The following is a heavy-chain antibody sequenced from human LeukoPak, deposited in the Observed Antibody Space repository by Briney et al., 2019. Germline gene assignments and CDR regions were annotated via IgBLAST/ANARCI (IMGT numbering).Heavy chain of an antibody. CDR1: GFTFSSYE. J-gene: IGHJ6*03. CDR3: ARDGYLSPYYYYYYMDV. Sequence: GGSLRLSCAASGFTFSSYEMNWVRQAPGKGLEWVSYISSSGSTIYYADSVKGRFTISRDNAKNSLYLQMNSLRAVDTAVYYCARDGYLSPYYYYYYMDVWGKGTTVTVSS. D-gene: IGHD5-18*01. CDR2: ISSSGSTI. V-gene: IGHV3-48*03.